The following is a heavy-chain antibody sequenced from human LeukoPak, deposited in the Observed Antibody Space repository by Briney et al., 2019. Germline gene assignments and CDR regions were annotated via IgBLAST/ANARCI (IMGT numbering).Heavy chain of an antibody. CDR3: ARDSYYYDSSGSHSDY. J-gene: IGHJ4*02. Sequence: GASVKVSCKASGGTFSSYAISWVRQAPGQGLAWMGGIIPIFGTANYAQKFQGRVTITADESTSTAYMELSSLRSEDTAVYYCARDSYYYDSSGSHSDYWGQGTLVTVSS. CDR1: GGTFSSYA. D-gene: IGHD3-22*01. V-gene: IGHV1-69*13. CDR2: IIPIFGTA.